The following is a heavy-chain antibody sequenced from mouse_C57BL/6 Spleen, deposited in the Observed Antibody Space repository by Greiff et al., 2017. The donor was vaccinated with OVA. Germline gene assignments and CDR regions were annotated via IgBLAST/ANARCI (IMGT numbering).Heavy chain of an antibody. Sequence: EVHLVESGAGLVKPGGSLKLSCAASGFTFSSYAMSWVRQTPEKRLEWVAYISSGGDYIYYEDTVKGRFTISRDNARNTLYLQMSSLKSEDTALYYCTRYGNSSYWYFDVWGTGTTVTVSS. J-gene: IGHJ1*03. V-gene: IGHV5-9-1*02. D-gene: IGHD2-10*02. CDR2: ISSGGDYI. CDR1: GFTFSSYA. CDR3: TRYGNSSYWYFDV.